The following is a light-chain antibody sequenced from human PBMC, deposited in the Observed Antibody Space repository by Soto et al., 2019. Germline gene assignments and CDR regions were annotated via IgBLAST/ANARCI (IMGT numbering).Light chain of an antibody. Sequence: QSALTQPASVSGSPGQSITIPCTGTSGDVGSYNLVSWYQQHPGKAPKLLIYEVTERPSGVSNRFSGSKSGSTASLTISGPQPDDEADYYCCSYAGNSEVFGTGTKVTVL. J-gene: IGLJ1*01. CDR2: EVT. CDR3: CSYAGNSEV. CDR1: SGDVGSYNL. V-gene: IGLV2-23*02.